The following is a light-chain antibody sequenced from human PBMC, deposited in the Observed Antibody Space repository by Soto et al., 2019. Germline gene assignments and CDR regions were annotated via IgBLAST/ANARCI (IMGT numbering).Light chain of an antibody. J-gene: IGKJ1*01. CDR1: RSISSW. CDR3: QQYNSYWT. Sequence: DIQMTQSPSTLSASVGDRVTITCRDSRSISSWLAWYQQKPGKAPKLLIYDASSLESGVPSRFSGSGSGTEFTLTISSLQPDDFATYYCQQYNSYWTFGQGTKV. CDR2: DAS. V-gene: IGKV1-5*01.